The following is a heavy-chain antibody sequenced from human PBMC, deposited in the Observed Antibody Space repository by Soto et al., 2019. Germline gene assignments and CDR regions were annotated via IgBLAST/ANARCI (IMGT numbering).Heavy chain of an antibody. D-gene: IGHD2-15*01. V-gene: IGHV4-31*03. Sequence: SETLSLTCTVSGGSISSDNYFWSWIRQHPGKGLEWTGYIDYIGRAYYNPSLKSRVTTSVDTSKNQFSLRLSSVTVADTATYYCAREVKSAAASDALDIWGQGTVDTVSS. CDR3: AREVKSAAASDALDI. CDR2: IDYIGRA. CDR1: GGSISSDNYF. J-gene: IGHJ3*02.